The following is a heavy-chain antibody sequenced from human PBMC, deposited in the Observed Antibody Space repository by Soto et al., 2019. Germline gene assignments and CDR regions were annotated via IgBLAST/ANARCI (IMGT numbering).Heavy chain of an antibody. J-gene: IGHJ4*02. D-gene: IGHD2-15*01. CDR2: INHSGST. V-gene: IGHV4-34*01. CDR1: GGSFSGYY. CDR3: ARGLLPGHLGY. Sequence: QVQLQQWGAGLLKPSETLSLTCAVYGGSFSGYYWSWIRQPPGKGLEWIGEINHSGSTNYNPSLKSRVTISVDTSKNQFPLKLSSVTAADTAVYYCARGLLPGHLGYWGQGTLVTVSS.